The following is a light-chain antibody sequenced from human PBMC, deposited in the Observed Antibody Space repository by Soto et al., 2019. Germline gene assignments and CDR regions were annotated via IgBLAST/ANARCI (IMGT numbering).Light chain of an antibody. V-gene: IGKV1-5*03. CDR3: QQYNSMRWT. J-gene: IGKJ1*01. CDR2: KAS. CDR1: QSISSW. Sequence: DLQMTQSPSTLSASVCDRVTISCRASQSISSWLAWYQQKPGKAPKLLIYKASSLESGVPSRFSGSGSGTEFTLTISSLQPDDFATYYCQQYNSMRWTLGQGTKVDI.